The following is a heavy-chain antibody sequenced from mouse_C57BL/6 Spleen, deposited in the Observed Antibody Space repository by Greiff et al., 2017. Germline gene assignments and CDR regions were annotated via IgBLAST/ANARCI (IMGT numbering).Heavy chain of an antibody. V-gene: IGHV5-12*01. Sequence: EVMLVESGGGLVQPGGSLKLSCAASGFTFSDYYMYWVRQTPEKRLEWVAYISNGGGSTYYPDTVKGRFTISRDNAKNTLYLQMSRLKSEDTAMYYCARIYYSDYYAMDYWGQGTSVTVSS. CDR2: ISNGGGST. D-gene: IGHD2-12*01. CDR3: ARIYYSDYYAMDY. J-gene: IGHJ4*01. CDR1: GFTFSDYY.